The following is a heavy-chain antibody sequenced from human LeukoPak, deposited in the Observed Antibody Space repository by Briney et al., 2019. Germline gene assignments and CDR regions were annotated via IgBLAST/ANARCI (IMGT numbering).Heavy chain of an antibody. CDR3: ASDAVDQASPYLDN. V-gene: IGHV3-21*01. Sequence: GGSLRLSCAASGFTVSSNYMSWVRQAPGKGLEWVSSISGGSRFIYYADSVKGRFTVSRDNAKNSLYLQMNSLRAQDTAVYYCASDAVDQASPYLDNWGQGTLVTVSS. D-gene: IGHD2-2*01. CDR1: GFTVSSNY. J-gene: IGHJ4*02. CDR2: ISGGSRFI.